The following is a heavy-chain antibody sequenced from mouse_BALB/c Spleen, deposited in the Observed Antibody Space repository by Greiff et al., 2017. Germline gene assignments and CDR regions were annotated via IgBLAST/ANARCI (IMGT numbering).Heavy chain of an antibody. CDR2: INPGSGGT. V-gene: IGHV1-54*01. J-gene: IGHJ2*01. CDR1: GYAFTNYL. Sequence: QVQLQQSGAELVRPGTSVKVSCKASGYAFTNYLIEWVKQRPGQGLEWIGVINPGSGGTNYNEKFKGKATLTADKSSSTAYMQLSSLTSDDSAVYFCARGVVGDYWGQGTTLTVSS. D-gene: IGHD1-1*01. CDR3: ARGVVGDY.